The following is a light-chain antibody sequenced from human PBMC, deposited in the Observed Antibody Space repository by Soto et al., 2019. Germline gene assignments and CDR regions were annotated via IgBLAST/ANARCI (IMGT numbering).Light chain of an antibody. J-gene: IGLJ1*01. CDR3: AAWDDSLDGYV. CDR2: NNH. Sequence: QSVLTQPPSASGIPGQRVTISCSGSRSTIGSNNVNWYQQLPGTAPRLLTFNNHLRPSGVPDRFSGSKSGTSASLAISGLQSEDEGDYYCAAWDDSLDGYVFGTGTKLTVL. CDR1: RSTIGSNN. V-gene: IGLV1-44*01.